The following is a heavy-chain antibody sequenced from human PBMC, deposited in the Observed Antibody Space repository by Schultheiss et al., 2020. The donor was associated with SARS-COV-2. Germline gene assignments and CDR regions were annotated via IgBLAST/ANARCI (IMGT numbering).Heavy chain of an antibody. Sequence: SVKVSCKASGYTFTGYYMNWVRQAPGQGLEWMGWINPNSGGTNYAQKFQGRVTMTSDTSISTAYMELSRLRTDDTAVYYCAIPGAYAGTYFDYWGQGTLVTVSS. V-gene: IGHV1-2*02. J-gene: IGHJ4*02. CDR1: GYTFTGYY. CDR3: AIPGAYAGTYFDY. CDR2: INPNSGGT. D-gene: IGHD2-2*01.